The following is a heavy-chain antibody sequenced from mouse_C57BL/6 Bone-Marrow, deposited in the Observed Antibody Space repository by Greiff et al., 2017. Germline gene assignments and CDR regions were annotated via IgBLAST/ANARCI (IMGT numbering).Heavy chain of an antibody. D-gene: IGHD2-2*01. CDR1: GYTFTSYT. CDR3: ARWLRRYFDV. J-gene: IGHJ1*03. CDR2: INPSSGYT. Sequence: VHLQQSGAELARPGASVKMSCKASGYTFTSYTMHWVKQRPGQGLEWIGYINPSSGYTKYNQKFKDKATLTADKSSSTAYMQLSSLTSEDSAVYYCARWLRRYFDVWGTGTTVTVSS. V-gene: IGHV1-4*01.